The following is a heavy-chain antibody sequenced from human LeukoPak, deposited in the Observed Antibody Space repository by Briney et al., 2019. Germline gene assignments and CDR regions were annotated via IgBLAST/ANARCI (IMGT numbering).Heavy chain of an antibody. CDR3: VRTTNLEYYYDSSGYSYYFDY. CDR2: IYYSGST. Sequence: SETLSLTCTVSGGSISSYYWSWIRQPPGKGLEWIGYIYYSGSTNYNPSLKSRVTISVDTSKNQFSLKLSSVTAADTAVYYCVRTTNLEYYYDSSGYSYYFDYWGQGTLVTVSS. V-gene: IGHV4-59*08. D-gene: IGHD3-22*01. J-gene: IGHJ4*02. CDR1: GGSISSYY.